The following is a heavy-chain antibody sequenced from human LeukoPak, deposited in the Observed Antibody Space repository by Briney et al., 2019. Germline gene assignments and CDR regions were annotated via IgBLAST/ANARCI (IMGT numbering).Heavy chain of an antibody. CDR3: AKGYSSGWYLYYFDY. V-gene: IGHV3-23*01. D-gene: IGHD6-19*01. CDR1: GFTFSSYA. J-gene: IGHJ4*02. CDR2: ISGSGGST. Sequence: GGSLRLSCAASGFTFSSYAMSWVRQAPGKGLEWVSVISGSGGSTYYADSVKGRFTISRDNSKNTLYLQMNSLRAEDTAVYYCAKGYSSGWYLYYFDYWGQGTLVTVSS.